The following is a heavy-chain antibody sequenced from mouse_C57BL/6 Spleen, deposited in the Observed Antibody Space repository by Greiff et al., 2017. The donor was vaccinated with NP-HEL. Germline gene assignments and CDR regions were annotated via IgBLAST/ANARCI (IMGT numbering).Heavy chain of an antibody. J-gene: IGHJ4*01. V-gene: IGHV3-6*01. Sequence: EVQRVESGPGLVKPSQSLSLTCSVTGYSITSGYYWNWIRQFPGNKLEWMGYISYDGSNNYNPSLKNRISITRDTSKNQFFLKLNSVTTEDTATYYCARGEFGYYEAMDYWGQGTSVTVSS. CDR2: ISYDGSN. CDR1: GYSITSGYY. CDR3: ARGEFGYYEAMDY. D-gene: IGHD2-3*01.